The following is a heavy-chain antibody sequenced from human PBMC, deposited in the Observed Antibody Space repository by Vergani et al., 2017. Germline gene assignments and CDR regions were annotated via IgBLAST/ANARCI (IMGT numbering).Heavy chain of an antibody. CDR2: ISWNSGSI. CDR1: GFTFDDYA. J-gene: IGHJ6*04. Sequence: EVQLVESGGGLVQPGRSLRLSCAASGFTFDDYAMHWVRQAPGKGLEWVSGISWNSGSIGYADSVKGRFTISRDNAMNSLYLQMNSLRAEDTALYYCAKDSYDFWSGCMDVWGKGTTVTVSS. V-gene: IGHV3-9*01. D-gene: IGHD3-3*01. CDR3: AKDSYDFWSGCMDV.